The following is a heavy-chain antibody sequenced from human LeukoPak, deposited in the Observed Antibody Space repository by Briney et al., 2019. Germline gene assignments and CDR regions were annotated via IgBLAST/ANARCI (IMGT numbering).Heavy chain of an antibody. Sequence: LGASVKVSCKASGYTFTGYYMHWVRQAPGQGLEWMGWINPNSGGTNYAQKFQGRVTMTRDTSISTAYMELSRLRSDDTAVYYCARETSQKGAHYMDVWGKGTTVTISS. CDR2: INPNSGGT. CDR3: ARETSQKGAHYMDV. V-gene: IGHV1-2*02. J-gene: IGHJ6*03. D-gene: IGHD3-16*01. CDR1: GYTFTGYY.